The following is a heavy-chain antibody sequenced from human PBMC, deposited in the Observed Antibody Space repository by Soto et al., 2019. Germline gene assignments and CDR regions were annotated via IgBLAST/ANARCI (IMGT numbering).Heavy chain of an antibody. CDR1: GGSISSSSYY. Sequence: SETLSLTCTVSGGSISSSSYYWGWIRQPPGKGLEWIGSIYYSGSTYYNPSLKSRVTISVDTSKNQFSLKLSSVTAADTAVYYCGGGVYASNWFDPWGQGTLVTVSS. CDR2: IYYSGST. V-gene: IGHV4-39*01. CDR3: GGGVYASNWFDP. J-gene: IGHJ5*02. D-gene: IGHD2-8*01.